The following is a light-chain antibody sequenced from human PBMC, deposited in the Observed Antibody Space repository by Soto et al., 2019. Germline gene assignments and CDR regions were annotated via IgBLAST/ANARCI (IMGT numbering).Light chain of an antibody. CDR3: QQYSSSPPT. CDR1: QSVSSSY. J-gene: IGKJ4*01. Sequence: EIMLTQSPGTLSLSPGERATLSCRASQSVSSSYLSWYQQKPGQAPRLLIYGASSRATGIPDRFSGSGSGTDFTLTISRLEPEDVAVYYCQQYSSSPPTFGGGTKVEIK. CDR2: GAS. V-gene: IGKV3-20*01.